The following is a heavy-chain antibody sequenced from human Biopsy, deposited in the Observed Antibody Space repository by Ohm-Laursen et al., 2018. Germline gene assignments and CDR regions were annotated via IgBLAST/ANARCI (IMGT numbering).Heavy chain of an antibody. CDR2: ISGNSDII. Sequence: SLRLSCAASGFTFSSYAMTWFRQAPGKGLEWVSTISGNSDIIYDTDSVKGRITIPRDNSKNTLYLQMNSLRADDTAVYYCALAAAQTVTHFDYWGQGTLVTVSS. V-gene: IGHV3-23*01. D-gene: IGHD4-17*01. CDR1: GFTFSSYA. J-gene: IGHJ4*02. CDR3: ALAAAQTVTHFDY.